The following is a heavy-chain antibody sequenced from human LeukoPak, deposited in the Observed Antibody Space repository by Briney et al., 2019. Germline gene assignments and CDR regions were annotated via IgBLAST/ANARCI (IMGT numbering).Heavy chain of an antibody. CDR3: ARDSKEVNYYGSGGIDY. CDR2: INPKSGGT. J-gene: IGHJ4*02. Sequence: ASVKVSCKASGYTFTGYYMHWVRQAPGQGLEWMGWINPKSGGTNYAQKFQGRVTMTRDTSISTAYMELSRLRSDDTAVYYCARDSKEVNYYGSGGIDYWGQGTLVTVSS. V-gene: IGHV1-2*02. CDR1: GYTFTGYY. D-gene: IGHD3-10*01.